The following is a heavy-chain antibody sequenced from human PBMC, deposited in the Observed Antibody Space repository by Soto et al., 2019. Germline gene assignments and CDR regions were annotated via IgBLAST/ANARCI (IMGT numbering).Heavy chain of an antibody. J-gene: IGHJ3*02. V-gene: IGHV3-66*01. Sequence: GGSLRLSCAASGFTVSSNYMSWVRQAPGKGLEWVSVIYSGGSKYYADSVKGRFTISRHNSKNTLYLQMNSLRAEDTAVDYCARARGYSWSYYDAFDIWGQGTMVIVSS. CDR3: ARARGYSWSYYDAFDI. D-gene: IGHD1-26*01. CDR2: IYSGGSK. CDR1: GFTVSSNY.